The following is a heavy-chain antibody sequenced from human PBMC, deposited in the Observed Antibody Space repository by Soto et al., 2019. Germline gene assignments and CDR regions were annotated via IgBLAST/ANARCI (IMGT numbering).Heavy chain of an antibody. CDR1: GGSISGYY. CDR3: ARRYGYSFDY. V-gene: IGHV4-59*08. J-gene: IGHJ4*02. CDR2: IYYSGST. D-gene: IGHD1-1*01. Sequence: PSETLSLTCPVSGGSISGYYLSWIRQPPGKGLEWIGYIYYSGSTNYNPSLKSRVTISVDTSKNQFSLKLSSVTAADTAVYYCARRYGYSFDYWGQGTLVTVSS.